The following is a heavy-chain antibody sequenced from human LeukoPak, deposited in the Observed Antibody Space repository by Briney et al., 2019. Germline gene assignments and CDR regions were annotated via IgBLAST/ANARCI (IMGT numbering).Heavy chain of an antibody. CDR3: AREEDCSSTSCSDDAFDI. CDR1: GGSISSGDYY. CDR2: INHSGST. V-gene: IGHV4-39*07. J-gene: IGHJ3*02. D-gene: IGHD2-2*01. Sequence: SETLSLTCSVSGGSISSGDYYWSWIRQYPGKGLEWIGEINHSGSTNYSPSLKSRVTISVDTSKNQFSLKLSSVTAADTAVYYCAREEDCSSTSCSDDAFDIWGQGTMVTVSS.